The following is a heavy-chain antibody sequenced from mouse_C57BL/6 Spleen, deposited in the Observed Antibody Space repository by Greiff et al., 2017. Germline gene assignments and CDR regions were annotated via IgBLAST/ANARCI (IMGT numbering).Heavy chain of an antibody. CDR3: ARWGIDGAWFAY. V-gene: IGHV1-82*01. J-gene: IGHJ3*01. Sequence: VQRVESGPELVKPGASVKISCKASGYAFSSSWMNWVKQRPGKGLEWIGRIYPGDGDTNYNGKFKGKATLTADKSSSTAYMQLSSLTSEDSAVYFCARWGIDGAWFAYWGQGTLVTVSA. CDR2: IYPGDGDT. CDR1: GYAFSSSW.